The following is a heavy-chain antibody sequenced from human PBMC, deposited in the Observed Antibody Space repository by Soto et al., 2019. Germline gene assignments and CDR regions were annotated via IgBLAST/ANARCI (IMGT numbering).Heavy chain of an antibody. V-gene: IGHV3-7*04. CDR3: ARGLYASGWYMDHFES. J-gene: IGHJ4*02. D-gene: IGHD6-19*01. CDR2: IKEDGSKT. CDR1: GFTFSSDW. Sequence: GGSLRLSCAASGFTFSSDWMSWVRQAPGKGLEWVANIKEDGSKTYYVDSVKGRFTISRDNAKNSLYLQMNSLRAEDMAVYYCARGLYASGWYMDHFESWGQGRLVTVS.